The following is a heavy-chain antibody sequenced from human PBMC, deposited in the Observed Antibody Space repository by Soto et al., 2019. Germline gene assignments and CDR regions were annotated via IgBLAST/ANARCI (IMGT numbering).Heavy chain of an antibody. J-gene: IGHJ4*02. Sequence: GGSLRLSCAASGFTFSSYAMSWVRQAPGKGLEWVSAISGSGGSTYYADSVKGRFTISRDNSKNMLYLQMNSLRAEDTAVYYCAKVGDGSSSSDHFDYWGQGTLVTVSS. D-gene: IGHD6-6*01. CDR2: ISGSGGST. CDR1: GFTFSSYA. V-gene: IGHV3-23*01. CDR3: AKVGDGSSSSDHFDY.